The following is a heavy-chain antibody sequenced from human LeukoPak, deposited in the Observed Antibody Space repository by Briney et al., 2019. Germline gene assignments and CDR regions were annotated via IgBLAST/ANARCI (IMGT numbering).Heavy chain of an antibody. V-gene: IGHV1-18*01. Sequence: PVASVKVSCTASGYTVTSYGISWVRQAPGQGLEWMGWISAYNGNTDYAQKLQGRVTMTTDTSTSTAYMELRSLRSDDTAVYYCARVTQTDYDFDYWGQGTLVTVSS. D-gene: IGHD4-17*01. CDR1: GYTVTSYG. CDR2: ISAYNGNT. CDR3: ARVTQTDYDFDY. J-gene: IGHJ4*02.